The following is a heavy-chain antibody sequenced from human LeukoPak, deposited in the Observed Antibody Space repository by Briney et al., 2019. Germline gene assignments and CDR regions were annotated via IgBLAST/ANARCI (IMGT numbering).Heavy chain of an antibody. CDR1: GFTFDDYA. V-gene: IGHV3-9*01. Sequence: GGSLRLSCAASGFTFDDYAMHWVRQVPGKGLEWVSSIGWNSGNIGYGDSVKGRFTISRDNAKNSLYLQMNSLRAEDTALYYCAKGHYYDTSGGPDYWGQGTLVTVSS. CDR3: AKGHYYDTSGGPDY. CDR2: IGWNSGNI. J-gene: IGHJ4*02. D-gene: IGHD3-22*01.